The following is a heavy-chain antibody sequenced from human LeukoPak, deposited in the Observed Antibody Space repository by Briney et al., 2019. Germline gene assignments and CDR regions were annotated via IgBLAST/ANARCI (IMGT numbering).Heavy chain of an antibody. D-gene: IGHD2-15*01. CDR3: ARDPAGYCSGGSCYKE. J-gene: IGHJ4*02. CDR1: GFTFSSYS. V-gene: IGHV3-48*01. CDR2: ISSSSSTI. Sequence: PGGSLRLSCAASGFTFSSYSMNWVRQAPGKGLEWVSYISSSSSTIYYADSVKGRFTISRDNAKNSLYMQMNSLRAEDTAVYYCARDPAGYCSGGSCYKEWGQGTQVTVSS.